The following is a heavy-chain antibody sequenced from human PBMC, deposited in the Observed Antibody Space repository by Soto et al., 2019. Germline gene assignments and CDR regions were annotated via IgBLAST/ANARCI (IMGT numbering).Heavy chain of an antibody. CDR1: GFTFSSYA. D-gene: IGHD5-18*01. Sequence: LRLSCAASGFTFSSYAMHWVRQAPGKGLEWVAVISYDGSNKYYADSVKGRFTISRDNSKNTLYLQMNSLRAEDTAVYYCARDALRGGYSYGYDFDYWGQGTLVTVSS. J-gene: IGHJ4*02. V-gene: IGHV3-30-3*01. CDR2: ISYDGSNK. CDR3: ARDALRGGYSYGYDFDY.